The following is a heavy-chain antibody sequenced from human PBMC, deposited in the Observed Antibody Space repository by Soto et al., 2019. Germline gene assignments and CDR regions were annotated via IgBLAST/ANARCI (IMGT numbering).Heavy chain of an antibody. Sequence: QVQLQESGPGLVKPSQTLSLTCTVSGGSISTVDYWWSWIRQSPDMGLEWIGHIYDGGRTYNNPSLVSRVTPSAATSTSQLSLTLSSVSAADTAVYYCARGPSGDNVDSWGQGTLVTVSS. J-gene: IGHJ4*02. CDR3: ARGPSGDNVDS. V-gene: IGHV4-30-4*01. CDR1: GGSISTVDYW. D-gene: IGHD7-27*01. CDR2: IYDGGRT.